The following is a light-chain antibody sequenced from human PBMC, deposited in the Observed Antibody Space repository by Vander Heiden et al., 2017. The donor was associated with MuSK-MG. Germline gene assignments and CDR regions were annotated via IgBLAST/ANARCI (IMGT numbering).Light chain of an antibody. Sequence: DIVVTQSPDSLAVSLSERAPINCKSSQSVLYSSNNTNYLAWYQQKPGQPPKLLIYWASTRESGVPDRFSRSWPGTDFTLTISSLQAEDVTVYYCQHHYSTPLPTSGGGTKVEIK. CDR2: WAS. J-gene: IGKJ4*01. CDR3: QHHYSTPLPT. V-gene: IGKV4-1*01. CDR1: QSVLYSSNNTNY.